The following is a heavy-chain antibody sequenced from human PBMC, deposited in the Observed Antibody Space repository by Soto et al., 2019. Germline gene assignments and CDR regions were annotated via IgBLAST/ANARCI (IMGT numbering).Heavy chain of an antibody. CDR2: INAGNGNT. CDR1: GYTFTSYA. J-gene: IGHJ4*02. Sequence: ASVKVSCKASGYTFTSYAMHWVRQAPGQRLEWMGWINAGNGNTKYSQKFQGRVTITRDTSASTAYMELRSLRSDDTAVYYCARGNLQWLVHLNYWGQGTLVTVSS. V-gene: IGHV1-3*01. CDR3: ARGNLQWLVHLNY. D-gene: IGHD6-19*01.